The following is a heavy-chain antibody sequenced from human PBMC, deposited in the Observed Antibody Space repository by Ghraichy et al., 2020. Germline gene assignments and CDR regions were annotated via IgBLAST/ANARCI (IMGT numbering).Heavy chain of an antibody. V-gene: IGHV3-23*01. CDR3: AKDVGRGGGSCFHH. Sequence: GGSLRLSCAASGFTFSSYAMSCVRQAPGKGLEWVSAISGSGGNTYYADSVKGRFTFSRDNSKNTLYLQMNSLRAEDTAVYYCAKDVGRGGGSCFHHWGQGNLVTVSS. CDR1: GFTFSSYA. D-gene: IGHD2-15*01. CDR2: ISGSGGNT. J-gene: IGHJ1*01.